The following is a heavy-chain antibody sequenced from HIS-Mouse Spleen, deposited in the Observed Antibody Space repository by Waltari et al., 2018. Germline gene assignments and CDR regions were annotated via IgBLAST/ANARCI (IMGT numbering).Heavy chain of an antibody. J-gene: IGHJ2*01. CDR1: GVSISSSSYY. V-gene: IGHV4-39*07. CDR2: IYYIGST. CDR3: ARAIPSRSSWYDWYFDL. Sequence: QLQESGPGLGKPSETLSLRRKGEGVSISSSSYYWGWIRQPPGKGLGWIWSIYYIGSTYYNPCLTGRVTISVDTSKNQFSLPLLSLAPSHPAVYSCARAIPSRSSWYDWYFDLWGRGTLVTVSS. D-gene: IGHD6-13*01.